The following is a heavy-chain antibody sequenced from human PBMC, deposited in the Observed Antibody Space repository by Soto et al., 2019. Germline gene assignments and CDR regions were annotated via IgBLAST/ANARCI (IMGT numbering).Heavy chain of an antibody. Sequence: PGGSLRLSCAASGFTFSNAWMSWVRQAPGKGLEWVGRIKSKTDGGTTDYAAPVKGRFTISRDDSKNTLYLQMNSLKTEDTAVYYCTRRKDYYYYGMDVWGQGTTVTVSS. V-gene: IGHV3-15*01. J-gene: IGHJ6*02. CDR2: IKSKTDGGTT. CDR1: GFTFSNAW. CDR3: TRRKDYYYYGMDV.